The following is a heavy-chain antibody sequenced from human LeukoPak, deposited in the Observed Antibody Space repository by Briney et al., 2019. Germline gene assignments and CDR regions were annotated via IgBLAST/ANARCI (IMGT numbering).Heavy chain of an antibody. CDR2: ISYDGSNK. CDR1: GFTFSSYA. J-gene: IGHJ4*02. Sequence: PGRSLRLSCAASGFTFSSYAMHWVRQAPGKGLEWVAVISYDGSNKYYADSVKGRFTIFRDNSKNTLYLQMNSLRAEDTAVYYCARSVQQLAYYFDYWGQGTLVTVSS. D-gene: IGHD6-13*01. V-gene: IGHV3-30-3*01. CDR3: ARSVQQLAYYFDY.